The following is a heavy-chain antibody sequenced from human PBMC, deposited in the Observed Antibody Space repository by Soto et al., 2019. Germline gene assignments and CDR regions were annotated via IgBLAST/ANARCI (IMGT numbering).Heavy chain of an antibody. CDR3: ARDSGYDSVSSFYYYYGMDV. Sequence: SQTLSLTCAISGDSVSSNSAAWNWIRQSPSRGLEWLGRTYYRSKWYNDYAVSVKSRITINPDTYKNQFSLQLNSVTPEDTAVYYCARDSGYDSVSSFYYYYGMDVWGQGTTVTVSS. D-gene: IGHD5-12*01. V-gene: IGHV6-1*01. CDR1: GDSVSSNSAA. CDR2: TYYRSKWYN. J-gene: IGHJ6*02.